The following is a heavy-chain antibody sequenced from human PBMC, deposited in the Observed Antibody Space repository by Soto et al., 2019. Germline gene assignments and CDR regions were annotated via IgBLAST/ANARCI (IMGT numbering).Heavy chain of an antibody. V-gene: IGHV3-53*01. CDR3: ARDRGDCSSLSCYASFYYGMDV. CDR2: IYSGGSI. CDR1: GFIVSSHY. Sequence: EVQLVEAGGGLIQPGGSLRLSCAASGFIVSSHYMSWVRQAPGKGLEWVSAIYSGGSIYYTDSVEGRFTISRDVSKNILYLQMNSLRADDTAVYYCARDRGDCSSLSCYASFYYGMDVWGQGTTVIVS. D-gene: IGHD2-2*01. J-gene: IGHJ6*02.